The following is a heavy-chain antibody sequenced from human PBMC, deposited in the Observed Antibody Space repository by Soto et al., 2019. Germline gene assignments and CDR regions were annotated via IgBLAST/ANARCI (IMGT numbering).Heavy chain of an antibody. J-gene: IGHJ4*02. CDR1: GGTSSGYT. Sequence: QVQLVQSGAEVKEPGSSVKVSCRASGGTSSGYTISWVRLAPGQGLEWVGGIIPIFGTTAYAQKFQDRVTITADESTSAVYMELSSLTSDDTAVYYCARGGVATYYTAGSPPNYWGQGTLVTVSS. V-gene: IGHV1-69*01. CDR2: IIPIFGTT. D-gene: IGHD5-12*01. CDR3: ARGGVATYYTAGSPPNY.